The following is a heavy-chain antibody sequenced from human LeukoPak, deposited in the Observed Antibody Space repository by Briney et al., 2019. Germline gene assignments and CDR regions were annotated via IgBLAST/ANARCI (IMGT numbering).Heavy chain of an antibody. J-gene: IGHJ6*03. CDR2: ISAHNGNT. D-gene: IGHD6-19*01. V-gene: IGHV1-18*01. CDR3: ARDKGTVATYYYYYMDV. Sequence: GASVKVSCEASGYTFTSYGISWVRQAPGQGLEWMGWISAHNGNTNYEEKLQGRVTMTTDTSTSTAYMELRSLRSDDTAVYYCARDKGTVATYYYYYMDVWGKGTTVTVSS. CDR1: GYTFTSYG.